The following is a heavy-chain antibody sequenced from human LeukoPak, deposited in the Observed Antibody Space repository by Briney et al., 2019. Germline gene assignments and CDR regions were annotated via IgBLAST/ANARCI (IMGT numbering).Heavy chain of an antibody. V-gene: IGHV5-51*01. CDR2: IYPGDSNT. D-gene: IGHD6-13*01. CDR1: GYRFTTYW. CDR3: ARADLAAAGFFDY. Sequence: GESLKISCQGSGYRFTTYWIGWVRQMPGKGLEWMGIIYPGDSNTRYSPSFQGQVTISADKSTSTAYLQWSSLKASDTAMYYCARADLAAAGFFDYWGQGTLVTVSS. J-gene: IGHJ4*02.